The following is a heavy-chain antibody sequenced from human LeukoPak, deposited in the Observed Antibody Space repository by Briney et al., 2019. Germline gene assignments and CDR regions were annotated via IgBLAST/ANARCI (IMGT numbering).Heavy chain of an antibody. CDR3: ARDPNGDYIGAFDM. V-gene: IGHV3-23*01. CDR1: GFTFSAYA. D-gene: IGHD4-17*01. CDR2: IRGGGGSA. J-gene: IGHJ3*02. Sequence: PWGSLRLSCTASGFTFSAYAMMWVRQAPGKGPEWVSAIRGGGGSAFYADSVKGRFTISRDNPKYTLFLQMNSLRAEDTAVYYCARDPNGDYIGAFDMWGPGTMVTVSS.